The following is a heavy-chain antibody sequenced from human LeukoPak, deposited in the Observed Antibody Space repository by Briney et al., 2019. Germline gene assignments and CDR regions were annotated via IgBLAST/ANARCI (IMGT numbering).Heavy chain of an antibody. Sequence: SETLSLTCTVSGGSISSYYWSWIRQPPGKGLEWIGYIYYSGSTNYNPSLKSRVTISVDTSKNQFSLKLSSVTAADTAVYYCARERGYCGSTSCLQYYYYGMDVWGQGTTVTVSS. CDR1: GGSISSYY. CDR3: ARERGYCGSTSCLQYYYYGMDV. J-gene: IGHJ6*02. V-gene: IGHV4-59*01. D-gene: IGHD2-2*01. CDR2: IYYSGST.